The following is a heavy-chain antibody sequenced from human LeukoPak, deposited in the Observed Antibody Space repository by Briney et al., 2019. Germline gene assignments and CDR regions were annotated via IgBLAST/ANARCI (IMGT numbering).Heavy chain of an antibody. CDR2: IYYSGST. J-gene: IGHJ3*02. D-gene: IGHD6-19*01. V-gene: IGHV4-59*01. CDR3: ARDDGNGIDGSGWNDAFDI. Sequence: PSETLSLTCAVYGGSFSGYYWSWIRQPPGKELEWIGYIYYSGSTNYNPSLKSRVTISVDTSKNQLSLKLSSVTAADTAVYYCARDDGNGIDGSGWNDAFDIWGQGTMVTVSS. CDR1: GGSFSGYY.